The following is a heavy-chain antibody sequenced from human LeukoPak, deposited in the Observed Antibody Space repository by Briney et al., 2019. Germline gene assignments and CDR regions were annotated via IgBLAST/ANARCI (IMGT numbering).Heavy chain of an antibody. CDR1: GGSISSYY. CDR2: IYYSGST. J-gene: IGHJ6*02. CDR3: ARHPSTIFGSMDV. Sequence: SETLSLTCTVSGGSISSYYWSWIRQPPGKGLEWIGYIYYSGSTNYNPSLKSRVTISVDTSKNQFSLKLSSVTAADTAVYYCARHPSTIFGSMDVWGQGTTVTVSS. D-gene: IGHD3-3*01. V-gene: IGHV4-59*08.